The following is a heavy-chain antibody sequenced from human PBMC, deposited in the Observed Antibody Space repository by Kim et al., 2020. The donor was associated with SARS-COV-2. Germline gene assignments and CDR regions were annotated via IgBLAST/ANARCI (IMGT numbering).Heavy chain of an antibody. V-gene: IGHV1-18*01. D-gene: IGHD6-6*01. J-gene: IGHJ4*02. CDR3: ARDDPDIAARPMSY. Sequence: AQKLQGRVTMTTATSTSTAYMELRSLRSDDTAVYYCARDDPDIAARPMSYWGQGTLVTVSS.